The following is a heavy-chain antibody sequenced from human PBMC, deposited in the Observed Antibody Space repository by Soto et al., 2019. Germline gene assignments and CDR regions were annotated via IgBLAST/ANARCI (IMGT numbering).Heavy chain of an antibody. CDR3: ARPEDSSGWFRLHY. J-gene: IGHJ4*02. CDR1: GYTFASYA. CDR2: INAGNGNT. V-gene: IGHV1-3*01. Sequence: SVKVSCEASGYTFASYAMHWVRQAPGQRLEWMGWINAGNGNTKYSQKFRVTITRDTSASTAYMELSSLRSEDTAVYDCARPEDSSGWFRLHYWGQGTLVTVSS. D-gene: IGHD6-19*01.